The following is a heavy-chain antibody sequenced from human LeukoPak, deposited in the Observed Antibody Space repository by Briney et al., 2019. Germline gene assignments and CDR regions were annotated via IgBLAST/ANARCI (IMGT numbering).Heavy chain of an antibody. CDR1: GFTFSSYE. Sequence: GGSLRLSSAASGFTFSSYEMNWVRQAPGKGLEWVSYISSSGSTIYYADSVKGRFTISRDNAKNSLYLQMNSLRAEDTAVYYCARGATMVRGALLNWFDPWGQGTLVTVSS. J-gene: IGHJ5*02. CDR2: ISSSGSTI. V-gene: IGHV3-48*03. CDR3: ARGATMVRGALLNWFDP. D-gene: IGHD3-10*01.